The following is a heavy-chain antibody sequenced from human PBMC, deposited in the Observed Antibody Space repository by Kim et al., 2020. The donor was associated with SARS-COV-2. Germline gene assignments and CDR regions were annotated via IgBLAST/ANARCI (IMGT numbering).Heavy chain of an antibody. J-gene: IGHJ1*01. V-gene: IGHV4-34*01. CDR2: INHSGST. Sequence: SETLSLTCAVYGGSFSGYYWSWIRQPPGKGLEWIGEINHSGSTNYNPSLKSRVTISVDTSKNQFSLKLSSVTAADTAVYYCARGGLRYFDWSYWGQGTLVTVSS. CDR1: GGSFSGYY. CDR3: ARGGLRYFDWSY. D-gene: IGHD3-9*01.